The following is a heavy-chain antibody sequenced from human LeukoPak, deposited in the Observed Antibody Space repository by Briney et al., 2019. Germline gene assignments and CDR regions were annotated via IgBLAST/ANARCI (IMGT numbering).Heavy chain of an antibody. V-gene: IGHV1-69*05. D-gene: IGHD1-26*01. J-gene: IGHJ4*02. CDR2: IIPIFGTA. CDR1: GGTFSSYA. CDR3: ARDRWSWSPLGY. Sequence: SVKVSCKASGGTFSSYAISWVRQAPGQGLEWMGRIIPIFGTANYAQKFQGRVTITTDESTSTAYMELSSLRSEDTAVYYCARDRWSWSPLGYWGQGTLVTVSS.